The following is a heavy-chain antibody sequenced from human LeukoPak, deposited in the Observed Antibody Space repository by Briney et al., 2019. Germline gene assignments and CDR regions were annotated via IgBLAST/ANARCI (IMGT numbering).Heavy chain of an antibody. CDR1: GFTFSGSA. D-gene: IGHD4-17*01. CDR3: ARDTDLRYGFGHYGDAFDI. V-gene: IGHV3-73*01. Sequence: GGSLRLSCAASGFTFSGSAMHWVRQASGKGLEWVGRIRSKANSYATAYAASVKGRFTISRDDSKNTAYLQMNSLRAEDTALYYCARDTDLRYGFGHYGDAFDIWGQGTMVTVAA. CDR2: IRSKANSYAT. J-gene: IGHJ3*02.